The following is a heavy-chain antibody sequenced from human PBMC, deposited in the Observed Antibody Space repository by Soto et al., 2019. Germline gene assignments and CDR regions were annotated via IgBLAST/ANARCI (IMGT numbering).Heavy chain of an antibody. CDR2: IYYSGST. CDR3: ARGISGYCSSTSCYAGGYYYYMDV. CDR1: GGSISSYY. J-gene: IGHJ6*03. Sequence: SETLSLTCTVSGGSISSYYWSWIRQPPGKGLEWIGYIYYSGSTNYNPSLKSRVTISVDTSKNQFSLKLSSVTAADTAVYYCARGISGYCSSTSCYAGGYYYYMDVWGKGTTVTVSS. D-gene: IGHD2-2*01. V-gene: IGHV4-59*01.